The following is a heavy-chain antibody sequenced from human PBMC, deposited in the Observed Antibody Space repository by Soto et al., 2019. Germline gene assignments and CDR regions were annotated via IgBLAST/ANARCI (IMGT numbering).Heavy chain of an antibody. D-gene: IGHD6-19*01. CDR1: GDSYSISTYS. J-gene: IGHJ5*02. Sequence: SETLSLTCNMSGDSYSISTYSWSWIRQPPGKALQWIGFIYQSGVTSYNPSLASRVSISLDRSNNQCSLKLKSVTAADTAVYFCAGMPYTSGLRFDPWGLGTLVTVSS. CDR2: IYQSGVT. V-gene: IGHV4-30-2*01. CDR3: AGMPYTSGLRFDP.